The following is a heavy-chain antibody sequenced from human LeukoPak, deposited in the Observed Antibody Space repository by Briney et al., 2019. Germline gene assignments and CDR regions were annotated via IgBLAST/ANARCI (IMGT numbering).Heavy chain of an antibody. CDR1: GVTFSSYW. Sequence: PGGSLRLSCAASGVTFSSYWMSWGREAPGKGVEWVANIKQDGSEKYYVDSVKGRFTISRDNAKNSLYLQMNSLRAEDTAVYYCARDPGRYSSIYFDYWGQGTLVTVSS. CDR3: ARDPGRYSSIYFDY. CDR2: IKQDGSEK. D-gene: IGHD6-13*01. J-gene: IGHJ4*02. V-gene: IGHV3-7*01.